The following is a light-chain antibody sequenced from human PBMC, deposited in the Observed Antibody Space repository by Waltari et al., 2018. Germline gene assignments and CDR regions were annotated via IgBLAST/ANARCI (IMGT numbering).Light chain of an antibody. CDR1: QSVSSN. Sequence: EIVMTQSPATLSVSPGERATLSCRASQSVSSNLAWYQQKPGQAPRLLIYGASTRATGIPVRFSGSGSGTEFTLTISSLQSEDFAVYYCQQYNNWQGTFGQGTKVEIK. CDR3: QQYNNWQGT. V-gene: IGKV3-15*01. J-gene: IGKJ1*01. CDR2: GAS.